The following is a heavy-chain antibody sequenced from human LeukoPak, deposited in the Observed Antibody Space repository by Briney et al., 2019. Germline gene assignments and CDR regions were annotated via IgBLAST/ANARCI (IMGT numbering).Heavy chain of an antibody. V-gene: IGHV4-59*12. D-gene: IGHD6-13*01. CDR1: GGSISSYY. CDR3: AREDGTGSSWYSDS. CDR2: IYYSGST. Sequence: PSETLSLTCTVSGGSISSYYWSWIRQPPGKGLGWVGYIYYSGSTNYNPSLKSRVTIPVDTSKNQFSLKLSSVTAADTAVYYCAREDGTGSSWYSDSWGQGTLVTVSS. J-gene: IGHJ5*02.